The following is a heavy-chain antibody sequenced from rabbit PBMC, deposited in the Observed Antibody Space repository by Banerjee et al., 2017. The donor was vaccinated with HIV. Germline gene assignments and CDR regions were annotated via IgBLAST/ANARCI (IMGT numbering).Heavy chain of an antibody. Sequence: QSLEESGGDLVKPGASLTLTCTASGFSFSSDYHMCWVRQAPGKGLEWIACIYGVSSDITHYVSWAKGRFTISKTSSTVDLKMTSLTAADTATYFCARSYAVAGWYTGFDLWGQGTLVTVS. CDR3: ARSYAVAGWYTGFDL. V-gene: IGHV1S40*01. J-gene: IGHJ4*01. D-gene: IGHD3-3*01. CDR1: GFSFSSDYH. CDR2: IYGVSSDIT.